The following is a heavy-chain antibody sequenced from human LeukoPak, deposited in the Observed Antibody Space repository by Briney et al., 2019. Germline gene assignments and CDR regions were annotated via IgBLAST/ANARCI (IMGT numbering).Heavy chain of an antibody. V-gene: IGHV4-59*01. CDR1: GGSISSYY. J-gene: IGHJ4*02. CDR2: IYYSGST. Sequence: SETLSLTCCVSGGSISSYYWSWFPQPPGKGLEGIGYIYYSGSTNYNPSLESRVAISVDTSKNQSSLKLSSVTAADTAVYYCARERARYGDFAYWGQGTLVTVSS. D-gene: IGHD4-17*01. CDR3: ARERARYGDFAY.